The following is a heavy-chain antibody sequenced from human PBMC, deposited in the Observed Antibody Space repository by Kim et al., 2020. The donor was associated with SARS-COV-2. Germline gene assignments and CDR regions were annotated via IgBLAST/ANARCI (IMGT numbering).Heavy chain of an antibody. D-gene: IGHD1-26*01. CDR3: ARDQSRAGPTTVDY. J-gene: IGHJ4*02. Sequence: YADFVKGRCTISRDNTKSTLYLQMNSLRAEDSGVYFCARDQSRAGPTTVDYWGQGTLVTVSS. V-gene: IGHV3-74*01.